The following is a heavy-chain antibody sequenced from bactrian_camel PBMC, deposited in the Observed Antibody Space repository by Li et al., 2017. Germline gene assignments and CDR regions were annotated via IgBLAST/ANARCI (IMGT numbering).Heavy chain of an antibody. CDR2: IDSRGGT. V-gene: IGHV3S53*01. J-gene: IGHJ6*01. D-gene: IGHD4*01. CDR3: AADTRACILRLQGVYPFGY. Sequence: HVQLVESGGGSVQAGGSLSVSCTDSRRTYSTYCMAWFRQAPGKEREGVAAIDSRGGTAYADSATGRFTITQDKDKNSVYLQMNSLKPEDTAMYYCAADTRACILRLQGVYPFGYWGQGTQVTVS. CDR1: RRTYSTYC.